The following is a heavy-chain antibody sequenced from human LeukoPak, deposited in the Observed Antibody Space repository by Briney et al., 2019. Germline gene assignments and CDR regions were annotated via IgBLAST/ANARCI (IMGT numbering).Heavy chain of an antibody. CDR2: ISSSSSYI. D-gene: IGHD3-10*01. CDR1: GFTFSSYG. V-gene: IGHV3-21*01. Sequence: GGSLRLSCAASGFTFSSYGMNWVRQAPGKGLEWVSSISSSSSYIYYADSVKGRFTISRDNAKNSLYLQMNSLRAEDTAVYYCARAYYYGSGSPSNEGYYYGMDVWGQGTTVTVSS. J-gene: IGHJ6*02. CDR3: ARAYYYGSGSPSNEGYYYGMDV.